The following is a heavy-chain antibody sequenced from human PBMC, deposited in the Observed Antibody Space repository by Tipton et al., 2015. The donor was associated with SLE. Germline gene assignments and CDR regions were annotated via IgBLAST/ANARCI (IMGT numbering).Heavy chain of an antibody. CDR2: IYYSGST. Sequence: TLSLTCTVSGYSISSGYYWGWIRQPPGKGLEWIGYIYYSGSTNYNPSLKSRVTISVDTSKNQFSLKLSSVTAADTAVYYCASWPGDDPEDAFDIWGQGTMVTVSS. CDR1: GYSISSGYY. J-gene: IGHJ3*02. V-gene: IGHV4-61*01. D-gene: IGHD5-12*01. CDR3: ASWPGDDPEDAFDI.